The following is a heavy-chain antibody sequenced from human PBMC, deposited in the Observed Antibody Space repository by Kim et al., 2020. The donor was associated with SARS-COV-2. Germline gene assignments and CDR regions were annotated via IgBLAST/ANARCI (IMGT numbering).Heavy chain of an antibody. CDR1: GFTFSSYS. CDR3: ARDPPYYYDSSGYRVDY. V-gene: IGHV3-21*01. J-gene: IGHJ4*02. Sequence: GGSLRLSCAASGFTFSSYSMNWVRQAPGKGLEWVSSISSSSSYIYYADSVKGRFTISRDNAKNSLYLQMNSLRAEYTAVYYCARDPPYYYDSSGYRVDYWGQGTLVTVSS. CDR2: ISSSSSYI. D-gene: IGHD3-22*01.